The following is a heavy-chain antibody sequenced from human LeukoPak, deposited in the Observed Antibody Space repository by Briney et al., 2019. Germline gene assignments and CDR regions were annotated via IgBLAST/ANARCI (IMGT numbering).Heavy chain of an antibody. D-gene: IGHD2-8*01. Sequence: GASVKVSCKTSGYTFTDYYIHWVRQAPGQGLERIGIIYPSVDTTDSSQKFKGRVTVTRDTSTSTVYMELRTLRSEDTAIYYCIREYEGGYFDYWGQGTLVTVSS. CDR3: IREYEGGYFDY. CDR1: GYTFTDYY. J-gene: IGHJ4*02. V-gene: IGHV1-46*01. CDR2: IYPSVDTT.